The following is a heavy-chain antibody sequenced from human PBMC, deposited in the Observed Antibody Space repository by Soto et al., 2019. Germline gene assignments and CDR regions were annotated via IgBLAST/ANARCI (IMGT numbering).Heavy chain of an antibody. D-gene: IGHD3-3*01. CDR3: ARDYYDFPRMMWDAFDI. CDR2: IYYSGST. J-gene: IGHJ3*02. Sequence: SETLSLICTVSGGSISSYYWSWIRQPPGKGLEWIGYIYYSGSTNYNPSLKSRVTISVDTSKNQFSLKLSSVTAADTAVYYCARDYYDFPRMMWDAFDIWGQGTMVTVSS. CDR1: GGSISSYY. V-gene: IGHV4-59*01.